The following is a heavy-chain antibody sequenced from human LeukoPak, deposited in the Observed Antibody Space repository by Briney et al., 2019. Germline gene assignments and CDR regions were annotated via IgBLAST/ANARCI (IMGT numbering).Heavy chain of an antibody. V-gene: IGHV3-11*01. CDR3: ASNGGATRKWELPREVDY. Sequence: PGGSLRLSCAASGFTFGDYYMSWIRQAPGKGLEWVSYISSSGSTIYYADSVKGRFTISRDNAKNSLYLQMNSLRAEDTAVYYCASNGGATRKWELPREVDYWGQGTLVTVSS. CDR2: ISSSGSTI. J-gene: IGHJ4*02. D-gene: IGHD1-26*01. CDR1: GFTFGDYY.